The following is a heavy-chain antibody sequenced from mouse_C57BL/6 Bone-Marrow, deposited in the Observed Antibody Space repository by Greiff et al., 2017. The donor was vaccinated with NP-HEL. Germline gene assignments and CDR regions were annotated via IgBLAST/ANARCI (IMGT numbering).Heavy chain of an antibody. D-gene: IGHD2-4*01. Sequence: ESGPGLVKPSQSLSLTCSVTGYSITSGYYWNWIRQFPGNKLEWMGYISYDGSNNYNPSLKNRISITRDTSKNQFFLKLNSVTTEDTATYYCARSPIYYDYTLYFDYWGQGTTLTVSS. CDR1: GYSITSGYY. J-gene: IGHJ2*01. CDR2: ISYDGSN. V-gene: IGHV3-6*01. CDR3: ARSPIYYDYTLYFDY.